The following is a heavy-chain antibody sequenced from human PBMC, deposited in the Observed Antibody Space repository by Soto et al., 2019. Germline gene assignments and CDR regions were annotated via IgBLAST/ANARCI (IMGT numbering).Heavy chain of an antibody. CDR3: TTLGP. CDR1: EINVGGSI. CDR2: TAPLFNQT. V-gene: IGHV1-69*02. D-gene: IGHD2-15*01. J-gene: IGHJ5*02. Sequence: QAHLVQSGAEVKKPGPSVLVSCKASEINVGGSIMPWGRQAPGQGLEWLGKTAPLFNQTHYAGKFEGRVTISADTSTNTVYMELTDLQTEDTAVYYCTTLGPWGQGTQVTVSS.